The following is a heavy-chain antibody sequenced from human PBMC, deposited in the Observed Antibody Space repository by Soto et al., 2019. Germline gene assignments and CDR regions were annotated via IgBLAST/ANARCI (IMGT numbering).Heavy chain of an antibody. Sequence: GGSLRLSCAASGFTFSSYWMSWVRQAPGKGLEWVANIKQDGSEKYYVDSVKGRFTISRDNAKNSLYLQMNSLRAEDTAVYYCARDLLTGILLIRPHYFDYWGQGTLVTVSS. J-gene: IGHJ4*02. CDR3: ARDLLTGILLIRPHYFDY. CDR1: GFTFSSYW. D-gene: IGHD1-20*01. V-gene: IGHV3-7*01. CDR2: IKQDGSEK.